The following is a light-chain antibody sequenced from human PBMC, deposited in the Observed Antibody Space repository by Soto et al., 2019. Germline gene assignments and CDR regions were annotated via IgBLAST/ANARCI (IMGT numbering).Light chain of an antibody. CDR1: QSISSY. V-gene: IGKV1-39*01. J-gene: IGKJ3*01. Sequence: DMQMSQSPSSLSAPVGAKVTITCRASQSISSYLNWYQQKPGKAPKLLIYAASSLQSGVPSRFSGSGSGTDFTLTISSLQPEDFATYYCQQSYSTPLVTFGPGTKVDI. CDR2: AAS. CDR3: QQSYSTPLVT.